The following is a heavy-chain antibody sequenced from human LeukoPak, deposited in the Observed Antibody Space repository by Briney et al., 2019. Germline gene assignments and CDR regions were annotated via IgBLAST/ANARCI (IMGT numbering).Heavy chain of an antibody. CDR2: ISGSGGST. D-gene: IGHD3-16*01. J-gene: IGHJ4*02. V-gene: IGHV3-23*01. CDR3: AKDGPFGDNYYFDY. CDR1: GFTFSSYW. Sequence: GGSLRLSCAASGFTFSSYWMHWVRQAPGKGLEWVSAISGSGGSTYYADSVKGRFTISRDNSKNTLYLQMNSLRAEDTAVYYCAKDGPFGDNYYFDYWGQGTLVTVSS.